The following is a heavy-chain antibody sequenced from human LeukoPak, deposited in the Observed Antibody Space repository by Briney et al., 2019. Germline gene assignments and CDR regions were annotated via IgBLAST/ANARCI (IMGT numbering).Heavy chain of an antibody. V-gene: IGHV1-69*10. J-gene: IGHJ5*02. CDR3: ARGMSIAAAVLPMYNWFDP. Sequence: GASVKVSCKASGGTFSSYAISWVRQAPGQGLEWMGGIIPILGIANYAQKFQGRVTITADKSTSTAYMELSSLRSEDTAVYYCARGMSIAAAVLPMYNWFDPWGQGTLVTVSS. D-gene: IGHD6-13*01. CDR1: GGTFSSYA. CDR2: IIPILGIA.